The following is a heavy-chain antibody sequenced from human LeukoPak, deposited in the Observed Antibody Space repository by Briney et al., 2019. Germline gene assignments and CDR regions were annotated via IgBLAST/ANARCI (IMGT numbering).Heavy chain of an antibody. CDR3: ARRGYCSGGSCLSSGYFDY. Sequence: GESLKISCKGSGYSFTSYWIGWVRHLPGKGLEWMGIIYPGDSDTRYSPSFQGQVTISADKSISTAYLQWSSLKASDTAMYYCARRGYCSGGSCLSSGYFDYWGQGTLVTVSS. V-gene: IGHV5-51*01. CDR1: GYSFTSYW. D-gene: IGHD2-15*01. J-gene: IGHJ4*02. CDR2: IYPGDSDT.